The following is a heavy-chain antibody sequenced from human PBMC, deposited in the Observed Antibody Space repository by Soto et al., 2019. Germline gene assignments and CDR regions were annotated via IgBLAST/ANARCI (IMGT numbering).Heavy chain of an antibody. J-gene: IGHJ3*02. CDR3: ARDNRGLGNTFGI. V-gene: IGHV1-18*04. D-gene: IGHD3-10*01. CDR1: GYAFTSDG. Sequence: ASVKVSCKASGYAFTSDGVGWVRQAPGQGLEWMGWISSNNGNTNYAQRLQGRVTLTTDTSTTTAYMELRRLRSDDTAVYYCARDNRGLGNTFGICSQVTIVTV. CDR2: ISSNNGNT.